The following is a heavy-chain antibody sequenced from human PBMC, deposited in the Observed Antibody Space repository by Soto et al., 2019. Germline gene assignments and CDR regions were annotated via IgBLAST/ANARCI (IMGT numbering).Heavy chain of an antibody. D-gene: IGHD3-16*02. CDR1: GGAITSDF. V-gene: IGHV4-59*01. CDR2: VYYSGAA. J-gene: IGHJ1*01. CDR3: ERDHGSYPNT. Sequence: QVQLQESGPGLVKPSETLSLTCNVSGGAITSDFWSWIRQPPGKGLEWIGYVYYSGAADYNPSLKPRVTISIATSKTQFSLRLASATAADTGVYYCERDHGSYPNTWGQGILVTVSS.